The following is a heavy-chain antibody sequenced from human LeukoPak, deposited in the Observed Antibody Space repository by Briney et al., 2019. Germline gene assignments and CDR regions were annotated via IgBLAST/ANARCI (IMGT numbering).Heavy chain of an antibody. J-gene: IGHJ4*02. V-gene: IGHV3-30*04. CDR3: ARVIAVAGTCFDY. D-gene: IGHD6-19*01. Sequence: GGSLRLSCAASGFTFSSYAMHWVRQAPGKGLEWVAVISYDGSNKYYADSVKGRFTISRDNPKYTLYLQMNSLRAEDTAVYYCARVIAVAGTCFDYWGQGTLVTVSS. CDR2: ISYDGSNK. CDR1: GFTFSSYA.